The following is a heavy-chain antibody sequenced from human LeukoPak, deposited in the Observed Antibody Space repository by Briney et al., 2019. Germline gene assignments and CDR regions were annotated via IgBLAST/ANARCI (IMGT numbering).Heavy chain of an antibody. V-gene: IGHV3-48*01. CDR2: ISSSSSTI. J-gene: IGHJ4*02. Sequence: GGSLRLSCAASGFTFSSYSMNWVRQAPGKGLEWVSYISSSSSTIYYADSVKGRFTISRDNAKNSLYLQMNSLRAEDTAVYYCAREHYYDLIDYWGQGTLVTVSS. CDR3: AREHYYDLIDY. D-gene: IGHD3-22*01. CDR1: GFTFSSYS.